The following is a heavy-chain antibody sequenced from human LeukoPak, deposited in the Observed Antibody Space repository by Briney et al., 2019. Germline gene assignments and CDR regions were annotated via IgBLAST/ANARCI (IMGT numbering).Heavy chain of an antibody. V-gene: IGHV1-2*02. CDR1: GYTFTGYY. Sequence: ASVKVSCKASGYTFTGYYMHWVRQAPGQGLEWMGWINPNSGGTNYAQKFQGRVTMTRDTSISTAYMELSRLRSDDTAVYYCARDEEKGPPLYYYMDVWGKGTTVTVSS. J-gene: IGHJ6*03. CDR3: ARDEEKGPPLYYYMDV. CDR2: INPNSGGT.